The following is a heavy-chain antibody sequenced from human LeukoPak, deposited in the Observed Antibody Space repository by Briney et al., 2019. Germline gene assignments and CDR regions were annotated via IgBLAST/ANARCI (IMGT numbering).Heavy chain of an antibody. J-gene: IGHJ4*02. CDR3: ARRYYDALTGYYPFDH. CDR2: SNPNSGGT. CDR1: GYTSTGYY. D-gene: IGHD3-9*01. Sequence: ASVKVSCKAPGYTSTGYYRHWGRRAPGRGLEWMGWSNPNSGGTNYAQKFQGRVTMTRDTSISTVYMELSRLTSDDTAVFYCARRYYDALTGYYPFDHWGQGTLVTVSS. V-gene: IGHV1-2*02.